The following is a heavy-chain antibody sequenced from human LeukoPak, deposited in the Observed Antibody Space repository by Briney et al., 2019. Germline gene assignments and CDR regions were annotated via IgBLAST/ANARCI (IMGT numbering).Heavy chain of an antibody. CDR3: ARSRLSIPDGGFDP. V-gene: IGHV3-30*04. J-gene: IGHJ5*02. Sequence: GGSLRLSCEGSGFNFSSFAVHWVRQAPGRGLEWVAVISYDGSNKYYADSVKGRFTISRDNSKNTLYLQMNSLRAEDTAVYYCARSRLSIPDGGFDPWGQGTLVTVSS. CDR2: ISYDGSNK. CDR1: GFNFSSFA. D-gene: IGHD6-25*01.